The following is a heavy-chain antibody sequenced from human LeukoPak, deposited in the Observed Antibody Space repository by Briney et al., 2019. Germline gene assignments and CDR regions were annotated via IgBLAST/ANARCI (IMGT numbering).Heavy chain of an antibody. J-gene: IGHJ4*02. CDR3: ATPRGSGSYLAFDY. CDR2: ISSSSDYI. V-gene: IGHV3-21*01. CDR1: GFTFNNYI. D-gene: IGHD1-26*01. Sequence: TGGSLRLSCAASGFTFNNYIMNWVRQAPGKGLEWVSSISSSSDYIYYADSVKGRFTISRDNAKNSLYLQMNSLRAEDMAVYYCATPRGSGSYLAFDYWGQGTLVTVSS.